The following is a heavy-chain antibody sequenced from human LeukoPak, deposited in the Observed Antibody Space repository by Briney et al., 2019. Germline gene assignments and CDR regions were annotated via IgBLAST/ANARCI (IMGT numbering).Heavy chain of an antibody. Sequence: PSETLSLTCTVSGGSISSSSYYWGWIRQPPGKGLEWIGSIYYSGSTYYNPSLKSRVTISVDTSKNQFSLKLSSVTAADTAVYYCARLAEYYYGSGSYYVDYWGQGTLVTVSS. V-gene: IGHV4-39*07. CDR2: IYYSGST. D-gene: IGHD3-10*01. J-gene: IGHJ4*02. CDR1: GGSISSSSYY. CDR3: ARLAEYYYGSGSYYVDY.